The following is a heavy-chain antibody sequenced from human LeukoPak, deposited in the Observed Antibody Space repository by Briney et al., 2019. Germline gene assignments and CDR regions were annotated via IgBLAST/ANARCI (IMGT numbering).Heavy chain of an antibody. CDR1: GYTFTGYD. Sequence: ASVKVSCKASGYTFTGYDMHWVRQAPGQGLEWMGIINPSGGSTSYAQKFQGRVTMTRDTSTSTVYMELSSLRSEDTAVYYCAREFDPGDYYYYMDVWGKGTTVTVSS. D-gene: IGHD3-10*01. J-gene: IGHJ6*03. V-gene: IGHV1-46*01. CDR2: INPSGGST. CDR3: AREFDPGDYYYYMDV.